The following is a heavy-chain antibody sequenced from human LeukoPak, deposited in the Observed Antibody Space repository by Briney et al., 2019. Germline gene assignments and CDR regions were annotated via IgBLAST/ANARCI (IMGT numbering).Heavy chain of an antibody. Sequence: ASVKVSCKASGDTFTSYYMHWVRQAPGQGLEWMGIINPSGGSTNYAQKFQGRVTMTRDMSTSTVYMELSSLRSEDTAVYYCARAGFGELFYYYMDVWGKGTTVSVSS. V-gene: IGHV1-46*01. D-gene: IGHD3-10*01. CDR3: ARAGFGELFYYYMDV. J-gene: IGHJ6*03. CDR2: INPSGGST. CDR1: GDTFTSYY.